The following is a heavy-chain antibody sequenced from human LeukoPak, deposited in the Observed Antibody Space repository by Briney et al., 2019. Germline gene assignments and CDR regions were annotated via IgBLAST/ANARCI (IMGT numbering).Heavy chain of an antibody. CDR1: GGSISSSNW. J-gene: IGHJ5*02. CDR3: TRDTGTTGEVKFDP. CDR2: IYTSGST. D-gene: IGHD4-17*01. Sequence: SGTLSLTCAVSGGSISSSNWWSWVRQPPGKGLEWIGRIYTSGSTTYNPSLKSRVTMSVDTSKSQFSLNLMSVTAADTAVYYCTRDTGTTGEVKFDPWGQGTLVTVSS. V-gene: IGHV4-4*02.